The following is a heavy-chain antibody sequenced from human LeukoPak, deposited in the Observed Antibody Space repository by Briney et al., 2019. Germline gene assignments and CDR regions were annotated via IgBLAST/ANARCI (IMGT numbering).Heavy chain of an antibody. D-gene: IGHD5-12*01. CDR2: ISGSGGNT. V-gene: IGHV3-23*01. CDR3: AKSPGSSGYYYFDY. Sequence: GGSLRLSCAASRFTFGTYAMSWVRQAPGKGPEWVSAISGSGGNTYYADSVQGRFTISRDNSKNTLYLQMNSLRAEDTAVYYCAKSPGSSGYYYFDYWGQGTLVTVSS. CDR1: RFTFGTYA. J-gene: IGHJ4*02.